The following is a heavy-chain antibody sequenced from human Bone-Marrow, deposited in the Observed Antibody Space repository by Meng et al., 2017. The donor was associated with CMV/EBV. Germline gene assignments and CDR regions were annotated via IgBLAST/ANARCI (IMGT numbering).Heavy chain of an antibody. CDR3: ARGRGDNWYYYGMDV. CDR1: GFTFSAYD. V-gene: IGHV3-48*03. D-gene: IGHD1-1*01. CDR2: ISSSGSTT. J-gene: IGHJ6*02. Sequence: GGSLRLSCAASGFTFSAYDMNWVRQAPGKGLEWVLYISSSGSTTYYADSVKGRFTIARDNAKKPLYLQMNSLRAEGTAVYYCARGRGDNWYYYGMDVWGQGTTVTVSS.